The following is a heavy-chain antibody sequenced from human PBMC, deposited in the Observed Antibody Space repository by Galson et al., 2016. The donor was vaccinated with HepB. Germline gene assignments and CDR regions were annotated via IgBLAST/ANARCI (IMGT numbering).Heavy chain of an antibody. J-gene: IGHJ4*02. CDR3: AKDKFNSMFQGVYPF. CDR2: ISHSGATS. V-gene: IGHV3-23*01. Sequence: SLRLSCAASGYSFDNYAMTWVRQAPGTGLEWVSAISHSGATSYYADSVKGRFTISRDNSKKTLFLEMKSLRAEDTAVYYCAKDKFNSMFQGVYPFWGQGTLVTVSS. D-gene: IGHD3-10*01. CDR1: GYSFDNYA.